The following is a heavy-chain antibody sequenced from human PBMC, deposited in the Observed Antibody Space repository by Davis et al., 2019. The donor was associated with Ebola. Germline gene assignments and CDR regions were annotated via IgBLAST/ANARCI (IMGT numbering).Heavy chain of an antibody. Sequence: AASVKVSCKASGYTFTSYAMHWVRQAPGQRLEWMGWINAGNGNTKYSQKFQGRVTMTRDTSISTAYMELSRLRSDDTAVYYCARDRFRGLRAIDYWGQGTLVTVSS. CDR2: INAGNGNT. D-gene: IGHD5-12*01. CDR3: ARDRFRGLRAIDY. CDR1: GYTFTSYA. J-gene: IGHJ4*02. V-gene: IGHV1-3*01.